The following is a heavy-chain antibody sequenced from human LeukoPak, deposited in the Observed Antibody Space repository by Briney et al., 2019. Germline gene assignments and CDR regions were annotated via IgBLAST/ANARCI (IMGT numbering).Heavy chain of an antibody. CDR2: INPNSGGT. V-gene: IGHV1-2*02. CDR3: ARGGIVVVVAAYDT. CDR1: GYTFTGYY. D-gene: IGHD2-15*01. Sequence: GSVKVSCKASGYTFTGYYMHWVRQAPGQGLEWMGWINPNSGGTNYAQKFQGRVTMTRDTSISTAYMELSRLRSDDTAVYYCARGGIVVVVAAYDTWGQGTLVTVSS. J-gene: IGHJ5*02.